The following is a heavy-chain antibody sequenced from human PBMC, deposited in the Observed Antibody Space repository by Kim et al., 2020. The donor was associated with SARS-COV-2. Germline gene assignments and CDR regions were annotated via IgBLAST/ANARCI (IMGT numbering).Heavy chain of an antibody. D-gene: IGHD5-18*01. CDR1: GGSISSYY. CDR3: ARSGGYSYGYDY. CDR2: IYYSGST. V-gene: IGHV4-59*08. Sequence: SETLSLTCTVSGGSISSYYWSWIRQPPGKGLEWIGYIYYSGSTNYNPSLKSRVTISVDTSKNQFSLKLSSVTAADTAVYYCARSGGYSYGYDYWGQGTLVTVSS. J-gene: IGHJ4*02.